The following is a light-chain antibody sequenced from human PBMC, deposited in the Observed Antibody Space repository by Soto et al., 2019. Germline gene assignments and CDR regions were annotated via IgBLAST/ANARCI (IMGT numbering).Light chain of an antibody. V-gene: IGKV1-39*01. CDR3: QQSYSTPIT. Sequence: DIQLTQSPSSLSAPAGYRVIITCRASQSISSYLNWYQQKPGKAPKVLIYAASNLQSGVPSRFSGSGSGTDFTLTISSLQPEDFATYYCQQSYSTPITFGQGTRLEI. J-gene: IGKJ5*01. CDR1: QSISSY. CDR2: AAS.